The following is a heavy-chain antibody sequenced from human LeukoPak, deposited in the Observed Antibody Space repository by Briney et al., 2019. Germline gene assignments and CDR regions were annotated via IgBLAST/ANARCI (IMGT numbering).Heavy chain of an antibody. V-gene: IGHV4-31*03. CDR1: GGSISSGGYY. CDR3: ARSTISGIWFDP. D-gene: IGHD3-3*01. Sequence: SETLSLTCTVSGGSISSGGYYWSWIRQHPGKGLEWIGYIYYSGSTYYNPSLKSRVTMSVDTSKNQFSLKLSSVTAADTAVYYCARSTISGIWFDPWGQGTLVTVSS. J-gene: IGHJ5*02. CDR2: IYYSGST.